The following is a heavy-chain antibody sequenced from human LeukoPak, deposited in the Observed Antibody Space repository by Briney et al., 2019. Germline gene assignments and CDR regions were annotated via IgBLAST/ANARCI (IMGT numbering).Heavy chain of an antibody. D-gene: IGHD3-22*01. CDR2: IVVGSGNT. CDR3: AVRGGYYDSSGYYYDFDH. V-gene: IGHV1-58*02. J-gene: IGHJ4*02. CDR1: GFTFTSSA. Sequence: SVKVSCKASGFTFTSSAMQWVRQARGQRLEWIGWIVVGSGNTNYAQKFQERVTITRDMSTSTAYMELSSLRSEDTAVYYCAVRGGYYDSSGYYYDFDHWGQGTLVTVSS.